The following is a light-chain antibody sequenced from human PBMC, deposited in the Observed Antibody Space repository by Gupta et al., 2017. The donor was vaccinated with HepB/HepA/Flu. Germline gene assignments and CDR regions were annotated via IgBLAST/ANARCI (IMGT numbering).Light chain of an antibody. CDR3: CSHAPADF. J-gene: IGLJ1*01. V-gene: IGLV2-14*01. Sequence: QSALTQPPSVSGTPGQSITIPCTGSGSDIGRYNYVSWYQQYPGKAPKLILSEVSNRASGVSDRFFGSKSGNTASLTISELQAEDEADYICCSHAPADFFGSGTHLTVL. CDR2: EVS. CDR1: GSDIGRYNY.